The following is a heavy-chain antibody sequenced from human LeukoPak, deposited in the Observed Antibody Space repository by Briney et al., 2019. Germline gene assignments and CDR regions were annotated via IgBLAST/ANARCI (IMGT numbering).Heavy chain of an antibody. CDR1: GESFSGYY. CDR3: ARGWGCSSTSCYTGYYYYYMDV. CDR2: INHSGST. J-gene: IGHJ6*03. D-gene: IGHD2-2*02. V-gene: IGHV4-34*01. Sequence: PSETLSLTCAVYGESFSGYYWSWIRQPPGKGLEWIGEINHSGSTNHNPSLKSRVTISVDTSKNQFSLKLSSVTAADTAVYYCARGWGCSSTSCYTGYYYYYMDVWGKGTTVTVSS.